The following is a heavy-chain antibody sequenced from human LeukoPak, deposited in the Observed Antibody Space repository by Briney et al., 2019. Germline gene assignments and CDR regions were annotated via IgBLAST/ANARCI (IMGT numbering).Heavy chain of an antibody. CDR1: GGTFSSYA. J-gene: IGHJ6*02. CDR2: IIPIFGTA. D-gene: IGHD3-22*01. Sequence: ASVKVSCKASGGTFSSYAISWVRQAPGQGLEWMGGIIPIFGTANYAQKFQGRVTITADESTSTAYMELSSLRSEDTAVYYCARAPPNYYDRQRRAYGMDVWGQGTTVTVSS. V-gene: IGHV1-69*13. CDR3: ARAPPNYYDRQRRAYGMDV.